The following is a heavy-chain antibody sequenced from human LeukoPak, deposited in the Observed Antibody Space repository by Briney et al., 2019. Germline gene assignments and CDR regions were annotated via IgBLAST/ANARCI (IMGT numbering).Heavy chain of an antibody. J-gene: IGHJ4*02. V-gene: IGHV3-74*01. CDR2: INNDGNST. Sequence: GGSLRLSCAASGFTFSSYWMHWVRRAPGKGLVWVSRINNDGNSTTYADSVRGRFTISRDNAKNTLYLQMNSLRAEDTAVYYCARGGNWLDYWGQGTLVTASA. CDR1: GFTFSSYW. D-gene: IGHD1-1*01. CDR3: ARGGNWLDY.